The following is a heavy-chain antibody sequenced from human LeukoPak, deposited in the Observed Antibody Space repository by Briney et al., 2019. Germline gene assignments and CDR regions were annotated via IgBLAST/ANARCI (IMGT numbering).Heavy chain of an antibody. V-gene: IGHV3-48*03. CDR3: ARTMWGFDY. CDR2: ISSSGSII. J-gene: IGHJ4*02. Sequence: GGSLRLSCGSSGFAFSEYEMNWVRQAPGKGLEWVSYISSSGSIIYYADSVKGRFTISRDNAKRSLFLQMNSLRVEDTPVYYCARTMWGFDYWGQGTLVTVSS. CDR1: GFAFSEYE. D-gene: IGHD7-27*01.